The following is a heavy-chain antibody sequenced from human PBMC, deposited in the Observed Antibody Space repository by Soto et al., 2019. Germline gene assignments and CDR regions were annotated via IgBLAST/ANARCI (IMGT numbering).Heavy chain of an antibody. CDR1: GYTFTGYY. CDR2: INPNSGGT. J-gene: IGHJ6*02. V-gene: IGHV1-2*02. CDR3: ASGRIDYGVSYYYYGMDV. Sequence: ASVKVSCKASGYTFTGYYMHWVRQAPGQGLEWMGWINPNSGGTNYAQKFQGRVTMTRDTSISTAYMELSRLRSDDTAVYYCASGRIDYGVSYYYYGMDVWGQGTTVTVSS. D-gene: IGHD4-17*01.